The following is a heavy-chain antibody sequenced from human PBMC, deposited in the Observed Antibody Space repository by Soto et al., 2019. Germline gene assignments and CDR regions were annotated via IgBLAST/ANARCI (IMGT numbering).Heavy chain of an antibody. D-gene: IGHD6-13*01. CDR2: IYPGDSDT. Sequence: GESLKISCKGSGYSFTSYWIGWVRQMPGKGLEWMGIIYPGDSDTRYSPSFQGQVTISADKSISTAYLQWSSLKASDTAMYYCATLRWGIAAAGTGWFDPWGQGTLVPVGS. V-gene: IGHV5-51*01. J-gene: IGHJ5*02. CDR1: GYSFTSYW. CDR3: ATLRWGIAAAGTGWFDP.